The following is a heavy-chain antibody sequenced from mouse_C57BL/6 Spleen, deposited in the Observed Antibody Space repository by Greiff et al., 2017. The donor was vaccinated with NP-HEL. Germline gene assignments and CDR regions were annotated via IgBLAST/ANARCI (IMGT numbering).Heavy chain of an antibody. CDR2: ISSGGDYI. CDR1: GFTFSSYA. D-gene: IGHD2-10*01. V-gene: IGHV5-9-1*02. J-gene: IGHJ2*01. Sequence: EVMLVESGEGLVKPGGSLKLSCAASGFTFSSYAMSWVRQTPEKRLEWVAYISSGGDYINYADTVKGRFTITTDNARNTLYLQMSSLKSEDTAMYYCTRDLLGLDYWGQGTTLTVSS. CDR3: TRDLLGLDY.